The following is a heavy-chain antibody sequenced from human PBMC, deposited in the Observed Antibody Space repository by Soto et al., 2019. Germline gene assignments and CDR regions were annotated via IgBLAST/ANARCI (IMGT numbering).Heavy chain of an antibody. V-gene: IGHV1-8*01. J-gene: IGHJ5*01. CDR3: ARSDGYNFNWLDS. CDR1: GYIFATYD. CDR2: MNPNSGNT. Sequence: QVQLVKSGAEVKTPGASVKVSCKASGYIFATYDINWVRQAPGQGLEWMGWMNPNSGNTGYAQKFQGRLTMTRDTALSVAHMELSSLRNEDTAVYYCARSDGYNFNWLDSWGQGTLVTVS. D-gene: IGHD2-21*01.